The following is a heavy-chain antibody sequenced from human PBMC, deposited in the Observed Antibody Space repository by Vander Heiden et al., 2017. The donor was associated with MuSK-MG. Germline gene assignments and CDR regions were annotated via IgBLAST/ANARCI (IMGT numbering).Heavy chain of an antibody. D-gene: IGHD3-3*01. J-gene: IGHJ6*02. CDR2: IGSSRNYL. CDR1: GISFSTSG. V-gene: IGHV3-21*01. Sequence: EGQLVASGGGLGRHGGSLRLSCAAYGISFSTSGMTWVGQAPGKGLEWVATIGSSRNYLVYGDSVRGRFTISRDNAKKSVYLYMSSLRAEDTALYYCARDGRSWSRDVWGQGTTVTVSS. CDR3: ARDGRSWSRDV.